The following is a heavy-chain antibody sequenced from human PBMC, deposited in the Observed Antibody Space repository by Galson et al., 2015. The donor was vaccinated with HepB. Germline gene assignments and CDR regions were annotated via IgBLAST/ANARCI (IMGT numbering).Heavy chain of an antibody. CDR3: ARHEKTYYFDSSGYYVDY. V-gene: IGHV5-10-1*01. CDR2: IDPSDSYT. Sequence: QSGAEVKKPGESLRISCKGSGYSFTSYWISWVRQMPGKGLEWMGRIDPSDSYTNYSPSFQGHVTISADKSISTAYLQWSSLKASDTAMYYCARHEKTYYFDSSGYYVDYWGQGTLVTVSS. J-gene: IGHJ4*02. CDR1: GYSFTSYW. D-gene: IGHD3-22*01.